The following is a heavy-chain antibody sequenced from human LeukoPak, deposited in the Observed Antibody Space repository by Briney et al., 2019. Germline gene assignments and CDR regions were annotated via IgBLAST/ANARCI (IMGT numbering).Heavy chain of an antibody. J-gene: IGHJ4*02. CDR1: GGSINNYH. CDR2: IYTDGST. D-gene: IGHD6-19*01. Sequence: SETLSLTCTVAGGSINNYHWSWIRQPAGKGLEWIGQIYTDGSTNYNPPLKSRVTMSIDTTEDRVSLTIRSVTAADTAFYYCARRDISSGWSFDYWGQGTLVTVSS. V-gene: IGHV4-4*07. CDR3: ARRDISSGWSFDY.